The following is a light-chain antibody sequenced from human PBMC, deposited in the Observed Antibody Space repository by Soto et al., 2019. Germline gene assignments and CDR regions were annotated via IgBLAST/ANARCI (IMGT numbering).Light chain of an antibody. J-gene: IGKJ2*01. V-gene: IGKV3-20*01. Sequence: EIGLTQSPGTLSLSPGERATLSCRARQSVSSSYLAWYQQKPGQAPRLLIYGASSRATGIPDRFSGSGSGTDFTLTISRLEPEDFAVYYCQQYGSSPEAFGQGTKLEIK. CDR2: GAS. CDR1: QSVSSSY. CDR3: QQYGSSPEA.